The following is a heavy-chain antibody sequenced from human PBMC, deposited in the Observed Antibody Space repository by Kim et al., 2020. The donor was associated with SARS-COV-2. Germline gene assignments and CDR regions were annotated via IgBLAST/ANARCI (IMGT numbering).Heavy chain of an antibody. J-gene: IGHJ3*02. CDR1: GFTFSSYD. D-gene: IGHD6-13*01. V-gene: IGHV3-13*01. CDR3: TGNCSSWLSAFDS. Sequence: GGSLRLSCAASGFTFSSYDMHWVRQATGKGLEWVSAIGSAGDTYYSGSAKDGLFNSCEDNNKSTFYLKKNLRVADTTAVYCCTGNCSSWLSAFDSWAQGT. CDR2: IGSAGDT.